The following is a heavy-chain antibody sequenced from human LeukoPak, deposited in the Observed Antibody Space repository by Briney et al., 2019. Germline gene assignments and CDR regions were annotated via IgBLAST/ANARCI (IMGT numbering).Heavy chain of an antibody. V-gene: IGHV1-69-2*01. CDR3: ATAGARYCSAGSCLDY. CDR1: GYTFTDYY. D-gene: IGHD2-15*01. Sequence: ASVKISCKVSGYTFTDYYMHWVQQAPGKGLEWMGLVDPEDGETIYAEKFQGRVTITADTSTDTAYMELSSQGSEDTAVYYCATAGARYCSAGSCLDYWGQGTLVTVSS. CDR2: VDPEDGET. J-gene: IGHJ4*02.